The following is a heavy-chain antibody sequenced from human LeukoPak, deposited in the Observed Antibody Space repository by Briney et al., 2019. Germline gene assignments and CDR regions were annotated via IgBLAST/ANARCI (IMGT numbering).Heavy chain of an antibody. CDR2: LSGSGSSA. Sequence: GGSLRLSCAASGFTFSTYAMSWVRQAPGKGLEWVSGLSGSGSSAYYADSVKGRFTISRDNSKNTLYLQMNSLRAEDTAVYYCARPSLLGQNYYYYGMDVWGQGTTVTVSS. V-gene: IGHV3-23*01. CDR3: ARPSLLGQNYYYYGMDV. J-gene: IGHJ6*02. D-gene: IGHD7-27*01. CDR1: GFTFSTYA.